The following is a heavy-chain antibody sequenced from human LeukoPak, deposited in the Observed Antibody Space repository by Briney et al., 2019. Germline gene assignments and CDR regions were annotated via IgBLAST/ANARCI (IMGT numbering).Heavy chain of an antibody. CDR3: TGIAVAGTVVDY. D-gene: IGHD6-19*01. J-gene: IGHJ4*02. CDR1: GGSISSYY. V-gene: IGHV4-59*01. CDR2: IYYSGST. Sequence: SETLSLTCTVSGGSISSYYWSWIRQPPGKGLEWIGYIYYSGSTNYNPSLKSRVTISVDTSKNQFSLKLSSVTAADTAVYYCTGIAVAGTVVDYWGQGTLVTVSS.